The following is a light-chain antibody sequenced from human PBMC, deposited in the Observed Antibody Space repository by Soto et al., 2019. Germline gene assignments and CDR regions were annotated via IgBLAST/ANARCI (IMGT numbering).Light chain of an antibody. Sequence: DIQMTQSPSSLSASVGDRVTITCRAGQYIGRYLNWYQQKPGKAPKLLIYAASSLHSGVPARFSGSGSGTEFTLTLSGLQPDDFATYYCQHYNSYPFTFGPGTKVDIK. V-gene: IGKV1-39*01. CDR3: QHYNSYPFT. J-gene: IGKJ3*01. CDR2: AAS. CDR1: QYIGRY.